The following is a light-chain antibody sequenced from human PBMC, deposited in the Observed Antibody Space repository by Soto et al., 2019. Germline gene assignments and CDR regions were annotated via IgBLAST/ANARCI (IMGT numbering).Light chain of an antibody. CDR2: DAS. J-gene: IGKJ5*01. CDR1: RGVGLW. Sequence: DNQMTQSPSTLSASVGDRVTITCRASRGVGLWLAWYQQKPGKAPKLLIYDASSLQSGVPSRFSGSGSGTDFTLTISSLQPEDFATYYCQQSYSTPITFGQGTRLEIK. V-gene: IGKV1-39*01. CDR3: QQSYSTPIT.